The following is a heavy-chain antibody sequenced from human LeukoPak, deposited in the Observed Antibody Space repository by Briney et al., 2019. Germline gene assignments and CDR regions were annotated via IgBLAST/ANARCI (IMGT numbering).Heavy chain of an antibody. CDR2: ITGGGHNI. V-gene: IGHV3-23*01. J-gene: IGHJ4*02. CDR1: GFTFSSFP. Sequence: GSLRLSCAASGFTFSSFPMSWVRQAPGKGLEWVSAITGGGHNIYYADSVKGRFTISRDNSKNTLYLQMNTLRAEDRAVYFCAKENPVGGTNYFDYWGQGTLVTVAS. D-gene: IGHD1-26*01. CDR3: AKENPVGGTNYFDY.